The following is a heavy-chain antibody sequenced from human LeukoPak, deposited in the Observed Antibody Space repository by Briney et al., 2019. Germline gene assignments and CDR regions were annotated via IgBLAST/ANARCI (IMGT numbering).Heavy chain of an antibody. CDR2: IYYSGST. Sequence: SETLSLTCTVSGGSISSYYWSWIRQPPGKGLEWIGYIYYSGSTNYHPSLKSRVTISVDTSKNQFSLKLSSVTAADTAVYYCAREGCSGGSCYPRYWYFDLWGRGTLVTVSS. J-gene: IGHJ2*01. CDR3: AREGCSGGSCYPRYWYFDL. D-gene: IGHD2-15*01. CDR1: GGSISSYY. V-gene: IGHV4-59*01.